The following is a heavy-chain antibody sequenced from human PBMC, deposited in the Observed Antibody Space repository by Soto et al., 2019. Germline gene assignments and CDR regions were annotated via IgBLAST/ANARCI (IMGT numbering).Heavy chain of an antibody. Sequence: QLQLVQSGAAVMKPGSSVRVSCKTSGGTFTDSAFSWVRQAPGQGPEWMGGIIPVLDTATYAQKFLGRLTIAADESTNTVHMELTGLRSGDTAIYFFARCQVNFMRATYYFDSWGQGTLVTVSS. CDR2: IIPVLDTA. D-gene: IGHD3-10*01. V-gene: IGHV1-69*01. J-gene: IGHJ4*02. CDR1: GGTFTDSA. CDR3: ARCQVNFMRATYYFDS.